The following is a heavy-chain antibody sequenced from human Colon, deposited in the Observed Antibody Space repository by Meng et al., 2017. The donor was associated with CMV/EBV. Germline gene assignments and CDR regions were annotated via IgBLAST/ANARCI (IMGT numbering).Heavy chain of an antibody. Sequence: ASVKVSCKASGYPFINNNFNWVRQATGQGLEWMGWMNPNSGETGFAQKFQGRITMTRDTSISTAYLELSTLKSEDTALNFCAVIVPATDYSYGTDVWGQGTTVTFSS. CDR3: AVIVPATDYSYGTDV. CDR1: GYPFINNN. V-gene: IGHV1-8*01. D-gene: IGHD3-16*02. CDR2: MNPNSGET. J-gene: IGHJ6*02.